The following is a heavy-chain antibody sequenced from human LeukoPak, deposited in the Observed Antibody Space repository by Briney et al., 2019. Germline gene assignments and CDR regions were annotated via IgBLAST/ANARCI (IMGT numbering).Heavy chain of an antibody. CDR2: IKPDGSEK. Sequence: PGGSLRLSCAASGFTFSDYWMSWVRQAPGKGLEWVANIKPDGSEKHYVDPVKGRFTISRDNAKNSVYLQMNSLRAEDTAVYYCARGLMVGAIWGQGTMVTVSS. CDR1: GFTFSDYW. J-gene: IGHJ3*02. CDR3: ARGLMVGAI. V-gene: IGHV3-7*04. D-gene: IGHD1-26*01.